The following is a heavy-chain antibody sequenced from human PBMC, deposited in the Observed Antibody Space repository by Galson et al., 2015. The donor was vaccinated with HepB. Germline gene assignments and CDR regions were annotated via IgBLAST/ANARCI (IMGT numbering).Heavy chain of an antibody. D-gene: IGHD2-8*02. J-gene: IGHJ6*02. CDR3: ARVVHSKYGMDV. V-gene: IGHV3-48*02. CDR2: IPGSLSPI. Sequence: SLRLSCAASGFSFSDYSINWVRQAPGKGLEWVSYIPGSLSPIYYADSVKGRFTISRDNAENSVYLQMNSLRNEDTAVYYCARVVHSKYGMDVWGQGTTVNVSS. CDR1: GFSFSDYS.